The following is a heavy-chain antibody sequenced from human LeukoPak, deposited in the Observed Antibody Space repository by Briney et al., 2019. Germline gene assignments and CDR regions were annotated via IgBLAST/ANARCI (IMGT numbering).Heavy chain of an antibody. V-gene: IGHV3-23*01. CDR2: ISGSGGST. Sequence: GSLRLSCAASGFTFNAFGMNWVRQAPGKGLEWVSAISGSGGSTYYADSVKGRFTISRDNSKNTLYLQMNSLRAEDTAVYYCAKDLSLRYFDWLPQYYFDYWGQGTLVTVSS. J-gene: IGHJ4*02. D-gene: IGHD3-9*01. CDR1: GFTFNAFG. CDR3: AKDLSLRYFDWLPQYYFDY.